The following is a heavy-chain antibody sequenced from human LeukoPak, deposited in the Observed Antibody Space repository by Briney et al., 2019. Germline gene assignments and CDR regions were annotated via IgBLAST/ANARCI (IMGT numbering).Heavy chain of an antibody. V-gene: IGHV4-61*02. D-gene: IGHD6-13*01. CDR3: ARGVVAAAGRTFDF. J-gene: IGHJ4*02. Sequence: PSQTLSLTCIVSGDSVSSGSYYWTWIRQPAGKGLEWIGRIYVSGTTNYNPSLKSRVTISLDTSKNQFSLKLSSVTAADTAVYYCARGVVAAAGRTFDFWGQGTLVTVSS. CDR1: GDSVSSGSYY. CDR2: IYVSGTT.